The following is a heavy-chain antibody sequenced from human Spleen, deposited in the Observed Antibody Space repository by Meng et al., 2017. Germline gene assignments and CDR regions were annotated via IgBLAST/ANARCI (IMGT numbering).Heavy chain of an antibody. J-gene: IGHJ6*02. D-gene: IGHD3-10*01. CDR3: ARGYGSGNYYRTDYGIDV. Sequence: SLKISCAASGFTFDDYAMHWVRQAPGKGLEWVSGISWNSGTRVYADSVKGRFTISRDNAKTSLYLQMNSLRAEDTAVYYCARGYGSGNYYRTDYGIDVWGQGTTVTVSS. CDR2: ISWNSGTR. CDR1: GFTFDDYA. V-gene: IGHV3-9*01.